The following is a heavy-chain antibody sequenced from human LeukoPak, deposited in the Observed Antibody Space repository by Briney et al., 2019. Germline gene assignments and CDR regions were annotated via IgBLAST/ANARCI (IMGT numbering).Heavy chain of an antibody. Sequence: PGGSLRLSCAASGFTFSSYGMHWVRQAPGKGLEWVAVIWYDGSNKYYADSVKGRFTISRDNSKNTLYLQMNSLRAEDTAVYYCARDQMQIVVVPAIDDWGQGTLVTVSS. CDR3: ARDQMQIVVVPAIDD. D-gene: IGHD2-21*02. CDR2: IWYDGSNK. V-gene: IGHV3-33*01. J-gene: IGHJ4*02. CDR1: GFTFSSYG.